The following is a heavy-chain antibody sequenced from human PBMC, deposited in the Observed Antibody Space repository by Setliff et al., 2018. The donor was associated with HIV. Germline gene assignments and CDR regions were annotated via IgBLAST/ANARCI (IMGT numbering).Heavy chain of an antibody. CDR2: IYYSETT. J-gene: IGHJ3*02. CDR3: ARDQGYSYGSGPFHS. CDR1: GGSISSGGYY. Sequence: SETLSLTCTVSGGSISSGGYYWSWIRQHPGKGMEWIGYIYYSETTYYNPSLKSRVTISVDKSKNHFSLKLTSVTAADTAVYYCARDQGYSYGSGPFHSWGQGTMVTVSS. D-gene: IGHD5-18*01. V-gene: IGHV4-31*03.